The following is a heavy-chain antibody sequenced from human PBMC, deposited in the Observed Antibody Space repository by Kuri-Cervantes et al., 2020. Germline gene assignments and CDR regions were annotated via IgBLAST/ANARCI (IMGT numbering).Heavy chain of an antibody. D-gene: IGHD3-16*01. CDR2: INWNGGST. J-gene: IGHJ6*03. CDR3: ARRGSYYYMDV. V-gene: IGHV3-20*04. Sequence: GGSLRLSCAASGFTFNNYAMSWVRQAPGKGLEWVSGINWNGGSTGYADSVKGRFTISRDNAKNSLYLQMNSLRAEDTALYYCARRGSYYYMDVWGKGTTVTVSS. CDR1: GFTFNNYA.